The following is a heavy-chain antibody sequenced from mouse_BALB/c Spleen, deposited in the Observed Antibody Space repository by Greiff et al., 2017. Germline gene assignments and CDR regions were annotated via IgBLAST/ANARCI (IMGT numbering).Heavy chain of an antibody. J-gene: IGHJ4*01. CDR3: ARNSLYYYGSSRGAMDY. V-gene: IGHV2-2*02. CDR1: GFSLTSYG. D-gene: IGHD1-1*01. CDR2: IWSGGST. Sequence: VKLQESGPGLVQPSQSLSITCTVSGFSLTSYGVHWVRQSPGKGLEWLGVIWSGGSTDYNAAFISRLSISKDNSKSQVFFKMNSLQANDTAIYYCARNSLYYYGSSRGAMDYWGQGTSVTVSS.